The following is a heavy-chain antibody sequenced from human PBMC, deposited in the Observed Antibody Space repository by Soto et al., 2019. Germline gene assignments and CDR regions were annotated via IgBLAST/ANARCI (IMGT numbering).Heavy chain of an antibody. J-gene: IGHJ6*02. Sequence: PSETLSLTCTVSGGSISSYYLSWIRQPPGKGLEWIGYIYYSGSTNYNPSLKSRVTISVDTSKNQFSLKLSSVTAADTAVYYCASETLAYCGGDCYYYGMDVWGQGTTVTVSS. CDR2: IYYSGST. V-gene: IGHV4-59*01. CDR1: GGSISSYY. D-gene: IGHD2-21*01. CDR3: ASETLAYCGGDCYYYGMDV.